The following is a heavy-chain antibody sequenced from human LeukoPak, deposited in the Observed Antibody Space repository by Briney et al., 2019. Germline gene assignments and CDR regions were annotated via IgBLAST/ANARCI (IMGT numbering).Heavy chain of an antibody. J-gene: IGHJ3*02. Sequence: ASVKVSCKASGGTFSSYAISWVRQAPGQGLEWMGGIIPIFGTANYAQKFQGRVTITADESTSTAYMELSSLRSEDTAVYYCASTGTGLRLGELSLSDAFDIWGQGTMVTVSS. CDR1: GGTFSSYA. V-gene: IGHV1-69*01. CDR3: ASTGTGLRLGELSLSDAFDI. D-gene: IGHD3-16*02. CDR2: IIPIFGTA.